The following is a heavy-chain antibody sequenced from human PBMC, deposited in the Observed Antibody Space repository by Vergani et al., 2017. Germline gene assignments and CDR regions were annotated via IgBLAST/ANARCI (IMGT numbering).Heavy chain of an antibody. Sequence: QVQLVESGGGLVKPGGSLRLSCAASGFTFSDYYMSWIRQAPGKGLEWVSYISSSSSYTNYADSVKGRFTISRDNSKNTLYLQMNSLRAEDTAVYYCAKEREVAVADNWGQGTLVTVSS. V-gene: IGHV3-11*05. CDR1: GFTFSDYY. CDR2: ISSSSSYT. CDR3: AKEREVAVADN. J-gene: IGHJ4*02. D-gene: IGHD6-19*01.